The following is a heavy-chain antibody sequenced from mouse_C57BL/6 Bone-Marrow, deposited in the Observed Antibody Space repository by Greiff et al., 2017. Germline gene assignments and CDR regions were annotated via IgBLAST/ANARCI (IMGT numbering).Heavy chain of an antibody. V-gene: IGHV1-7*01. J-gene: IGHJ3*01. D-gene: IGHD2-3*01. Sequence: VQLQQSGAELAEPGASVKLSCKASGYTFTSYWMHWVKKRPGQGLEWIGYINPSSGYTKYNQKFKDKATLTADKSSSTAYMQLSSLTYEDSAVYYCARSRWLLLWFAYWGQGALVTVSA. CDR3: ARSRWLLLWFAY. CDR2: INPSSGYT. CDR1: GYTFTSYW.